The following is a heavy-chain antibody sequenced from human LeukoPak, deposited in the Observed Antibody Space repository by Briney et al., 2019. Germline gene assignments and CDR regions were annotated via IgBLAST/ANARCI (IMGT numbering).Heavy chain of an antibody. J-gene: IGHJ4*02. Sequence: SETLSLTCTVSGGSISSYYWSWIRQPPGKGLEWIGYIYYSGSTNYNPSLKSRVTISVDTSKNQFSLKLSSVTAADMAVYYCARRVGATHFDYWGQGTLVTVSS. CDR3: ARRVGATHFDY. CDR1: GGSISSYY. CDR2: IYYSGST. D-gene: IGHD1-26*01. V-gene: IGHV4-59*08.